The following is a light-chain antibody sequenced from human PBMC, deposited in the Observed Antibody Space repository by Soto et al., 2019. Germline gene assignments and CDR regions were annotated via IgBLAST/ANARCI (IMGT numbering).Light chain of an antibody. V-gene: IGLV2-14*01. J-gene: IGLJ2*01. CDR1: SSDVGGYNY. Sequence: QAVVTQPASVSGSPGQSITISCTGTSSDVGGYNYVSWYQQHPGKAPKLMIYEVSNRPSGVSNRFSGSKSGKTASLTIYGLQAEDEADYYCSSYTSRSTLVFGGGTKLTVL. CDR2: EVS. CDR3: SSYTSRSTLV.